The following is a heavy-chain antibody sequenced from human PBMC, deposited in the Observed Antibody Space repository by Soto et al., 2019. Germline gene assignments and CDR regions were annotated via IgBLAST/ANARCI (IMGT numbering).Heavy chain of an antibody. CDR3: ARRYGGTFDY. CDR1: GGSISSSSYY. Sequence: SETLSLTCTVSGGSISSSSYYWGWIRQPPGKGLEWIGSIFYSGSTYYNPSLKSRVTISVDTSKNQFSLKLSSVTAADTAVYYCARRYGGTFDYWGQGTLVTVSS. D-gene: IGHD2-15*01. J-gene: IGHJ4*02. CDR2: IFYSGST. V-gene: IGHV4-39*01.